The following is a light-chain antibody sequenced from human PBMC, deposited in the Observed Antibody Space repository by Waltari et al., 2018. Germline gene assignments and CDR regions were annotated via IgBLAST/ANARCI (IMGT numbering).Light chain of an antibody. CDR3: QQYDGAVVT. V-gene: IGKV3-20*01. Sequence: VLTHSPATLSLSARDRPTLSCRSSQSVSTISLAWYQQNAGQAPRLLIYSASNRAPGIPDRFSGSGSGTDFALTISSLEPEDSAMYYCQQYDGAVVTFGGGTKVETK. J-gene: IGKJ4*01. CDR2: SAS. CDR1: QSVSTIS.